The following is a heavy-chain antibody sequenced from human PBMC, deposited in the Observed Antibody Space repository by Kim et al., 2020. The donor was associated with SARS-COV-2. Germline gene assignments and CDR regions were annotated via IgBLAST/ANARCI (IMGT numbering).Heavy chain of an antibody. Sequence: YNPSLKSRVTISVDTSKNQFSLKLSSVTAADTAVYYCARVFGYGYRPIDYWGQGTLVTVSS. D-gene: IGHD5-18*01. V-gene: IGHV4-34*01. J-gene: IGHJ4*02. CDR3: ARVFGYGYRPIDY.